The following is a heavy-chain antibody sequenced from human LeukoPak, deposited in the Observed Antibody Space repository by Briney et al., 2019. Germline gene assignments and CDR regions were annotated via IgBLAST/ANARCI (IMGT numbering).Heavy chain of an antibody. J-gene: IGHJ4*02. CDR3: ARGARAGYNLEPFDY. CDR2: IHYSGST. D-gene: IGHD5-24*01. CDR1: GVSMSSYY. V-gene: IGHV4-59*08. Sequence: PSETLSLTCTVSGVSMSSYYWSWIRQPPGKGLEWIGYIHYSGSTKYNPSLKSRVTISVDTSKNQFSLKLSSVTAADTAVYYCARGARAGYNLEPFDYWGQGTLVTVSS.